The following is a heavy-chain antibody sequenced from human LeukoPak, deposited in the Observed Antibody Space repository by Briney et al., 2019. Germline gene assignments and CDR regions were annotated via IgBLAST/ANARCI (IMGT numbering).Heavy chain of an antibody. CDR2: IYPGDSDT. Sequence: GESLKVSCKGSGYSFTSYWIGWVRQMPGKGLEWMGFIYPGDSDTTYSPSFQGQVTISADKSNSTAYLQWSSLKASDTAMYYCARGGPYDSSGYDVYYFDYWGQGTLVTVSS. V-gene: IGHV5-51*03. D-gene: IGHD3-22*01. J-gene: IGHJ4*02. CDR3: ARGGPYDSSGYDVYYFDY. CDR1: GYSFTSYW.